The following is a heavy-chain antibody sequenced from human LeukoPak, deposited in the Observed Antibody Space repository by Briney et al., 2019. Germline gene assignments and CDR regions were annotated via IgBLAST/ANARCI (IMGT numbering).Heavy chain of an antibody. J-gene: IGHJ4*02. CDR3: ARGGTSWPRYFDN. V-gene: IGHV3-64*01. CDR1: GFTFSGHA. Sequence: PGGSLRLSCAASGFTFSGHAMHWVRQAPGKGLEYVAAISSDGGTTNYANSVKGRFIISRDNSENTLYLQMGCLRSEDMAIYYCARGGTSWPRYFDNWGQGTLVTVSS. CDR2: ISSDGGTT. D-gene: IGHD6-13*01.